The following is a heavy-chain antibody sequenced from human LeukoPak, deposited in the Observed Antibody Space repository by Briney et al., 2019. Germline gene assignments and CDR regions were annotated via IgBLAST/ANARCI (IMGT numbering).Heavy chain of an antibody. J-gene: IGHJ4*02. Sequence: PGGSLRLSCAASGFTFTDFAMNWVRQAPGKGLEWVSGIGGGGTNTDYADSVKGRFTISRDNSKNTLTLQMSSLRADDTAVYFCAKDARGNHRPIDHWGQGILVTVSS. V-gene: IGHV3-23*01. CDR2: IGGGGTNT. CDR3: AKDARGNHRPIDH. D-gene: IGHD4-23*01. CDR1: GFTFTDFA.